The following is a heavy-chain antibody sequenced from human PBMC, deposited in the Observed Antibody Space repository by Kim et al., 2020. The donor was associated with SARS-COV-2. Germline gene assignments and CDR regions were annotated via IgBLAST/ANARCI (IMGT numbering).Heavy chain of an antibody. CDR3: ARDRTLGIVVVIWGLSGMDV. D-gene: IGHD3-22*01. CDR1: GYTFTSYY. Sequence: ASVKVSCKASGYTFTSYYMHWVRQAPGQGLEWMGIINPSGGSTSYAQKFQGRVTMTRDTSTSTVYMELSSLRSEDTAVYYCARDRTLGIVVVIWGLSGMDVWGQGTTVTVSS. CDR2: INPSGGST. J-gene: IGHJ6*02. V-gene: IGHV1-46*01.